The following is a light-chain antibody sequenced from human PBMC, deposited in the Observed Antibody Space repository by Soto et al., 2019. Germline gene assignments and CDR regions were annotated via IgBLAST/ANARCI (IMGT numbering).Light chain of an antibody. CDR1: QSVSSK. V-gene: IGKV3-15*01. Sequence: EIVMTQSPATLSVSPGERATLSCRASQSVSSKLAWYQQKPGQAPRLLIYGASTRATGIPARFSGSGSGTEFTLTISSLQSEDFAVYYCQHYNNWPLTFGGGTKVDIK. J-gene: IGKJ4*01. CDR3: QHYNNWPLT. CDR2: GAS.